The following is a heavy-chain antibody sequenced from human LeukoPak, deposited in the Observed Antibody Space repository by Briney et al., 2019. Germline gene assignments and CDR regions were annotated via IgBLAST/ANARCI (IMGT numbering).Heavy chain of an antibody. CDR2: INHSGST. Sequence: SETLSLTCAVYGGSFSGYYWSWIRQLPGKGLEWTGEINHSGSTNYNPSLKSRVTISVDTSKNQFSLKLSSVTAADTAAYYCARVWFGENRYYYYYMDVWGKGTTVTVSS. J-gene: IGHJ6*03. V-gene: IGHV4-34*01. D-gene: IGHD3-10*01. CDR1: GGSFSGYY. CDR3: ARVWFGENRYYYYYMDV.